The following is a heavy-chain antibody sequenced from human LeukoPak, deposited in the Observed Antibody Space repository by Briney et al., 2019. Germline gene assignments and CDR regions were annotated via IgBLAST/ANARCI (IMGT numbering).Heavy chain of an antibody. J-gene: IGHJ6*02. V-gene: IGHV3-30*18. CDR1: GFTFSSYG. CDR3: AKDYTGYFGMDV. Sequence: GGSLRLSCGASGFTFSSYGMHWVRQAPGKGLEWVAVISFDGSNKFYTESVKGRCTISRDNAMNTVYLQMSSLRAEDTAVYYCAKDYTGYFGMDVWGQGTTVTVSS. CDR2: ISFDGSNK.